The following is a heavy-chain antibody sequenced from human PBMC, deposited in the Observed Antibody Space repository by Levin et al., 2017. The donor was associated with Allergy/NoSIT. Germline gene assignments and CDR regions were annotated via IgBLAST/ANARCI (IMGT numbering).Heavy chain of an antibody. CDR1: GFTFSTYD. Sequence: TGGSLRLSCAASGFTFSTYDMHWVRQVKGKGLEWVSAIGTAGDTFYADSVKGRFTISRENDKNSVYLQMSSLTAGDTAVYYCAREGFGDFGMWAGMDVWGQGTTVTVSS. V-gene: IGHV3-13*01. CDR2: IGTAGDT. J-gene: IGHJ6*02. CDR3: AREGFGDFGMWAGMDV. D-gene: IGHD3-10*01.